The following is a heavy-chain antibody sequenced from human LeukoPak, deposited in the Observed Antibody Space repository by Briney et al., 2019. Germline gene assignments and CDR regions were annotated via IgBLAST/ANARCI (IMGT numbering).Heavy chain of an antibody. CDR2: ITGSGFDT. V-gene: IGHV3-23*01. Sequence: GASLRLSCAASGFTFSNCAMSWVRQAPGEGLEWVSAITGSGFDTYHADSVKGRFTISRDNSKTALFLQMNSQRAEDTAVYYCVKGSDAARPYYFDYWGQGPLVTVSS. CDR3: VKGSDAARPYYFDY. D-gene: IGHD2-2*01. J-gene: IGHJ4*02. CDR1: GFTFSNCA.